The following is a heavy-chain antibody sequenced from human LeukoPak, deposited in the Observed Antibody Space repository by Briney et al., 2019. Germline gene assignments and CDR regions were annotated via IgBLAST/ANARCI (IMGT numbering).Heavy chain of an antibody. CDR2: IYCSGST. D-gene: IGHD2-15*01. CDR3: ARGGWSLDY. Sequence: SETLSLTCTVSGGSITNYYWSWIRQPPGKGLEWIGYIYCSGSTNYNPSLKSRVTISVDTSKNQFSLKLSSVTAADTAVYYCARGGWSLDYWGHGTLVTVSS. J-gene: IGHJ4*01. V-gene: IGHV4-59*01. CDR1: GGSITNYY.